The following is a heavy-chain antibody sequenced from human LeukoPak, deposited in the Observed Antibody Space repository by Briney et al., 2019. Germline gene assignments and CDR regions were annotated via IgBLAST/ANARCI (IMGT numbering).Heavy chain of an antibody. J-gene: IGHJ4*02. D-gene: IGHD1-14*01. V-gene: IGHV3-74*01. CDR1: GFTFSCYW. CDR3: ARSNQADDY. CDR2: INPGGSSI. Sequence: PGGSLRLSCAASGFTFSCYWMHWVRQVPGEGLVWVARINPGGSSITYADSVKGRFTISRDNAKNTLYLQMDSLRAEDTGVYYCARSNQADDYWGQGTLVTVSS.